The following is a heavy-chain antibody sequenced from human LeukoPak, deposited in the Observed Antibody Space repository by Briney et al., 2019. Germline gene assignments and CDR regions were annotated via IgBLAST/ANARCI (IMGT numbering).Heavy chain of an antibody. CDR3: ANGFTGFRSGFETFEI. J-gene: IGHJ3*02. V-gene: IGHV3-30*02. D-gene: IGHD3-3*01. CDR1: GFSFSRHG. Sequence: GGSLRLSCEASGFSFSRHGXHXVRQAXGKXXXXXXXXRYDGSEXYXXESXKGRFXXSXDNSKNTLYLQMKSLRAEDTAVYSCANGFTGFRSGFETFEIWGQGTLVTVSS. CDR2: XRYDGSEX.